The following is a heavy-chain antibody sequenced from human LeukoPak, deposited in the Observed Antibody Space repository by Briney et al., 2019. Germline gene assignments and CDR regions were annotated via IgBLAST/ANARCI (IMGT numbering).Heavy chain of an antibody. D-gene: IGHD3-9*01. CDR1: GDSISSYY. CDR2: IYTSGST. Sequence: SETLSLTCTVSGDSISSYYWSWILQPAGKGLEWIGRIYTSGSTNYNPSLKSRVTMSVDTSKNRFSLKLSSVTAADTAVYYCARADYYDILTGYYNDAFDIWGQGTMVTVSS. J-gene: IGHJ3*02. V-gene: IGHV4-4*07. CDR3: ARADYYDILTGYYNDAFDI.